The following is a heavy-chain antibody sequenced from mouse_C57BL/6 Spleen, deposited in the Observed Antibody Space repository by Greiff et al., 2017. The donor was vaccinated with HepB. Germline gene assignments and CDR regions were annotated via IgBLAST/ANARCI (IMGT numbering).Heavy chain of an antibody. CDR2: IDPSDSYT. CDR1: GYTFTSYW. V-gene: IGHV1-59*01. Sequence: VQLQQPGAELVRPGTSVKLSCKASGYTFTSYWMHWVKQRPGQGLEWIGVIDPSDSYTNYNQKFKGKATLTVDTSSSTAYMQLSSLTSEDSAVYYCARAHYGSSSGYFDVWGTGTTVTVSS. J-gene: IGHJ1*03. CDR3: ARAHYGSSSGYFDV. D-gene: IGHD1-1*01.